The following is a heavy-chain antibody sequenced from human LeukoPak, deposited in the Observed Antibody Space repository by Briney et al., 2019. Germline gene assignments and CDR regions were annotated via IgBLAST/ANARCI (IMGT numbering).Heavy chain of an antibody. V-gene: IGHV4-59*01. J-gene: IGHJ4*02. D-gene: IGHD3-10*01. CDR3: VNGGSYLTK. CDR1: GGSISSY. CDR2: IYFTGTT. Sequence: SETLSLTCTVSGGSISSYWSWIRQSPGKGLEWIGYIYFTGTTNYNPSLKSRFTISIDTSRNQFSLKLSSATAADTAIYYCVNGGSYLTKWGQGTLVTVSS.